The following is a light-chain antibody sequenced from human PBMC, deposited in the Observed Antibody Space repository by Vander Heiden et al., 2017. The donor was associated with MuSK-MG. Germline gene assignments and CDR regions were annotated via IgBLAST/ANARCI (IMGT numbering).Light chain of an antibody. CDR2: KAS. J-gene: IGKJ2*03. CDR3: QQYNNYLYS. CDR1: QSINSW. V-gene: IGKV1-5*03. Sequence: DIQMTQSPSTLSASVGERVTITCRASQSINSWLAWYQQKAGKAPKLLIYKASSLESRVPSRFSGSGSGTEFTLTISSLQPDDFATYYCQQYNNYLYSFGQGTKLEIK.